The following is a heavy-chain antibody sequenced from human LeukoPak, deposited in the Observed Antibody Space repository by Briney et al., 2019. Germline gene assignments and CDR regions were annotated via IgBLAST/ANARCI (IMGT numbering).Heavy chain of an antibody. D-gene: IGHD2-15*01. Sequence: SETLSLTCTVSGVSISSYYWSWIRQPPGKGLEWIGYIYYSGSTNYNPSLKSRVTISVDTSKNQFSLKLSSVTAADTAVYYCARLGQWSHVDYWGQGTLVTVSS. J-gene: IGHJ4*02. CDR3: ARLGQWSHVDY. V-gene: IGHV4-59*01. CDR1: GVSISSYY. CDR2: IYYSGST.